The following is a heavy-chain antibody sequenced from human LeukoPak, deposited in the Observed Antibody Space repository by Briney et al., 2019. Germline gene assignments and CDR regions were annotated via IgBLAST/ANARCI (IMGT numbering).Heavy chain of an antibody. J-gene: IGHJ4*02. CDR2: IIPILGIA. CDR3: AKADGDYEMEDY. V-gene: IGHV1-69*02. Sequence: SVKVSCKASGGTFSSYTISWVRQAPGQGLEWMGRIIPILGIANYAQKFQGGVTITADKSTSTAYMELNSLRSEDTAVYYCAKADGDYEMEDYWGQGTLVTVSS. D-gene: IGHD4-17*01. CDR1: GGTFSSYT.